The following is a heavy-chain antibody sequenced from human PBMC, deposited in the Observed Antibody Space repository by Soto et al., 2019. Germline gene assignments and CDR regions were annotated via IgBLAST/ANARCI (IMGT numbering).Heavy chain of an antibody. V-gene: IGHV1-18*01. D-gene: IGHD2-15*01. Sequence: ASVKVSCKASGYTFTNYGISWVRQAPGQGLEWMGWINSYNGITNNAQNFQGRVTMTTDTSTSTAYMELRSLRSDDTAVYYCARGPCSGGSCYSVYVYYYYYMDVWGKGTTVTVSS. J-gene: IGHJ6*03. CDR3: ARGPCSGGSCYSVYVYYYYYMDV. CDR1: GYTFTNYG. CDR2: INSYNGIT.